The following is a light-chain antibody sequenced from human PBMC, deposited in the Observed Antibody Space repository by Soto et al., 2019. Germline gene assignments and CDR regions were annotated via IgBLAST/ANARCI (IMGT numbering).Light chain of an antibody. J-gene: IGKJ1*01. V-gene: IGKV1-5*01. CDR2: AAS. CDR3: QQYKSYLRT. Sequence: DIQMTQSPSTLSASVGDRVTITCRASQTISSWLAWYQQKPGKDPKILIYAASTLESGVSSRFSGRGSGTEFNLTINRLQTEDFATYDCQQYKSYLRTFGQGTKVDIK. CDR1: QTISSW.